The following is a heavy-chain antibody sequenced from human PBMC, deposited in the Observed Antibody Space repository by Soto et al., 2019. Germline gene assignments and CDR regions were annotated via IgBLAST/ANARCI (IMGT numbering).Heavy chain of an antibody. D-gene: IGHD3-16*01. J-gene: IGHJ5*02. CDR1: GGSVSNDNFY. Sequence: KTSETLSLTCTVSGGSVSNDNFYWSWIRQPPGKGLEWIGYVHSSGINNYNPSLKRRVTISVDTSRNQFSLRLSSVTAADTAVYYCARGLTMGQLPSHFDHWGQGTLVTVSS. V-gene: IGHV4-61*01. CDR2: VHSSGIN. CDR3: ARGLTMGQLPSHFDH.